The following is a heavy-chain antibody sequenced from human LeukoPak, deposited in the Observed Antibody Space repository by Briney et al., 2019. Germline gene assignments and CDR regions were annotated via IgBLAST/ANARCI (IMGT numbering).Heavy chain of an antibody. CDR1: GGTFSSYA. CDR3: AREVGARAAFDI. J-gene: IGHJ3*02. V-gene: IGHV1-69*05. Sequence: SVKVSCKASGGTFSSYAISWVRQAPGQGLEWMGGIIPIFGTANYAQKFQGRVTITTDESTSTAYMELSSLRSEDTAVYYCAREVGARAAFDIWGQGTMVTVSS. D-gene: IGHD1-26*01. CDR2: IIPIFGTA.